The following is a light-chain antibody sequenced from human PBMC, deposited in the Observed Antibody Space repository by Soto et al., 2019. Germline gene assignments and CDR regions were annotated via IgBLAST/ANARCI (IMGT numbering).Light chain of an antibody. Sequence: QSVLTQPASVSGSPGQSIAISCTGTSSDVGGYNYVSWYQQHPGKAPKLMLYDVAIRPSGVSDRFSGSKSGNTASLTISGLQAEDEADYYCTSYTTISTYVFGTGTKVTVL. CDR3: TSYTTISTYV. CDR1: SSDVGGYNY. CDR2: DVA. V-gene: IGLV2-14*01. J-gene: IGLJ1*01.